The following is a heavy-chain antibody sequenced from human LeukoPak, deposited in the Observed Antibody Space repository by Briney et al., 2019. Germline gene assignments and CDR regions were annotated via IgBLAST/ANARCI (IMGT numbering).Heavy chain of an antibody. CDR1: GDTFSNYA. V-gene: IGHV1-69*05. J-gene: IGHJ4*02. Sequence: SVKVSCKASGDTFSNYAINWVRQAPGHGLEWMGGINPMFGTANYAQKVQGRVTITTDESTSTSYMELSSLTSDDTAVFYCARAPYSYSDITGQHRGPFDYWGQGTLVTVSS. CDR3: ARAPYSYSDITGQHRGPFDY. D-gene: IGHD3-22*01. CDR2: INPMFGTA.